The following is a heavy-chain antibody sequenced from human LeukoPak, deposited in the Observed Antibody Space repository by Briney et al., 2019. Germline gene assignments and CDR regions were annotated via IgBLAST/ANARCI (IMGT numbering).Heavy chain of an antibody. Sequence: SETLSLTCAVYGGSFSGYYWSWIRQPPGNGLEWIGEINHSGSTNYNPSLKSRVTISVDTSKNQFSLKLSSVTAADTAVYYCARIGYYYYYGMDVWGQGTTVTVSS. V-gene: IGHV4-34*01. CDR1: GGSFSGYY. CDR3: ARIGYYYYYGMDV. J-gene: IGHJ6*02. D-gene: IGHD3-16*01. CDR2: INHSGST.